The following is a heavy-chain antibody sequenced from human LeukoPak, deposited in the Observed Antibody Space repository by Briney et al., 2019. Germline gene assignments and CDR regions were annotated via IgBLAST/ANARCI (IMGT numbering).Heavy chain of an antibody. D-gene: IGHD6-19*01. J-gene: IGHJ4*02. V-gene: IGHV4-39*02. Sequence: SETLSLTCTVSDGSISSSSYYWGWIRQPPGKGLEWIGSIYYSGSTYYSPSLKSRVAISVDTSKNQFSLKLSSVTAADTAVYYCARDVEGSGWRIDYWGQGTLVTVSS. CDR2: IYYSGST. CDR1: DGSISSSSYY. CDR3: ARDVEGSGWRIDY.